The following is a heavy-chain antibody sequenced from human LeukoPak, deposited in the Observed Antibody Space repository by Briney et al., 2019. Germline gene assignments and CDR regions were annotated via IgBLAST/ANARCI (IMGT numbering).Heavy chain of an antibody. Sequence: PSETLSLTCTVSGGSISSGSYYWSWIRQPAGKGLEWIGRFHTSGSTYYNPSLRSRVTISVDTSQNQFSLKLGSVTAADTAVYYCARDSSSWNNFDYWGQGTLVTVSS. V-gene: IGHV4-61*02. CDR3: ARDSSSWNNFDY. CDR1: GGSISSGSYY. CDR2: FHTSGST. D-gene: IGHD6-13*01. J-gene: IGHJ4*02.